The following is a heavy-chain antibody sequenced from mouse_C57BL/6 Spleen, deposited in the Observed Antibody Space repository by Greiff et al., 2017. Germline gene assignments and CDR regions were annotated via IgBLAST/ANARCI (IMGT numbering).Heavy chain of an antibody. CDR2: ISYDGSN. CDR3: AGDRYGSSSFAY. J-gene: IGHJ3*01. Sequence: VQLQQSGPGLVKPSQSLSLTCSVTGYSITSGYYWNWIRQFPGNKLEWMGYISYDGSNNYNPSLKNRISITRDTSKNQFFLKLNSVTTEDTATYYCAGDRYGSSSFAYWGQGTLVTVSA. CDR1: GYSITSGYY. V-gene: IGHV3-6*01. D-gene: IGHD1-1*01.